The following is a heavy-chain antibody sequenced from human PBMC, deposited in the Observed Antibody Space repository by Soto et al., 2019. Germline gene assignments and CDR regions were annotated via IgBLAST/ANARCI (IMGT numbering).Heavy chain of an antibody. J-gene: IGHJ4*02. Sequence: SGCLCLTCAFCGGVFSGCCRSLIRQSPRKGLECIGYMHYTRFSHYTPSLKSRLTISVDKSKNQFTLQLTSVTVADTAVYYCATSFGNAWYTYWGQGTQVTVSS. CDR2: MHYTRFS. CDR1: GGVFSGCC. D-gene: IGHD6-13*01. CDR3: ATSFGNAWYTY. V-gene: IGHV4-59*07.